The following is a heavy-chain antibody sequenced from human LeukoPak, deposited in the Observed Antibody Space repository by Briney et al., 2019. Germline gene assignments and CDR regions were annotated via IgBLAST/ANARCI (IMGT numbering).Heavy chain of an antibody. CDR2: ISGSDGST. D-gene: IGHD4-17*01. V-gene: IGHV3-23*01. Sequence: GGSLRLSCAASGFTFSTYAMSWVRQAPGKGLEWVSAISGSDGSTYYADSVKGRFTISRDNSKNTLYLQMNSLRAEDTAVYYCAKDWMTTVICYFDYWGQGTLVTVSS. J-gene: IGHJ4*02. CDR3: AKDWMTTVICYFDY. CDR1: GFTFSTYA.